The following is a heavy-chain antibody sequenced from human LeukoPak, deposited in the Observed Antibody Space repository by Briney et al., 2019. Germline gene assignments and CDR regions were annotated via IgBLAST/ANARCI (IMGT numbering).Heavy chain of an antibody. D-gene: IGHD4-23*01. Sequence: GGSLRLSCAASGFTFSSYGMLWLRQAPGKGLEGVADIWYDGSNKYYAHPVKGRFTISRDNPKNTLYLQMNSLRAEDTAVYYCAKDRLRWHYYFDYWGQGTLVTVSS. J-gene: IGHJ4*02. V-gene: IGHV3-33*06. CDR2: IWYDGSNK. CDR3: AKDRLRWHYYFDY. CDR1: GFTFSSYG.